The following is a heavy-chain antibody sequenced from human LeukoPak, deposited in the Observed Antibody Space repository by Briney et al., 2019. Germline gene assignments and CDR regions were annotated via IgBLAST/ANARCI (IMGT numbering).Heavy chain of an antibody. Sequence: GGSLPLSCLACGFTFSRYELSWVRQTAGRGLEWVSPISSSGRNTYYADSVKGRFTISRDNSENTLYLQVSSLRAEDTAVYYCAKRDRPCSGDCSAPYYFDYWGQGTLVTVSS. CDR3: AKRDRPCSGDCSAPYYFDY. V-gene: IGHV3-23*01. D-gene: IGHD2-21*02. CDR1: GFTFSRYE. J-gene: IGHJ4*02. CDR2: ISSSGRNT.